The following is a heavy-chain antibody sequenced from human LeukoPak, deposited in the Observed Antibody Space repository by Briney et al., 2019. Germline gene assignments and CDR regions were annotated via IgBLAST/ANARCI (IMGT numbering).Heavy chain of an antibody. J-gene: IGHJ4*02. V-gene: IGHV3-30*02. CDR3: AIGPRYSSSFSPFDY. Sequence: PGGSLRLSCAASGFTFSSYGMHWVRQAPGKGLEWVAFIRYDGSNKYYADSVKGRFTISRDNSKNTLYLQMNSLRADDTAVYYCAIGPRYSSSFSPFDYWGQGTLVTVSS. D-gene: IGHD6-13*01. CDR2: IRYDGSNK. CDR1: GFTFSSYG.